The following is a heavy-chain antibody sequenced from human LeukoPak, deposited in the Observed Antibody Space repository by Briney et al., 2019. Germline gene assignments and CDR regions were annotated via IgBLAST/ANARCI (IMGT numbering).Heavy chain of an antibody. CDR1: GYTFTSYG. Sequence: ASVKVSCKASGYTFTSYGISWVRQAPGQGLEWMGWISAYNGNTNYAQKLQGRVTMTTDTSTSTAYMELRSLRSDDTAVYYCARPPRSSGWYVNCFDPWGQGTLVTVSS. J-gene: IGHJ5*02. V-gene: IGHV1-18*01. D-gene: IGHD6-19*01. CDR3: ARPPRSSGWYVNCFDP. CDR2: ISAYNGNT.